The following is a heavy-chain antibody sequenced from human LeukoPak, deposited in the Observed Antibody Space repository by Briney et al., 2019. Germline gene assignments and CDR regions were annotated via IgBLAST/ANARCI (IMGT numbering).Heavy chain of an antibody. CDR2: INTNTGNP. J-gene: IGHJ5*02. Sequence: VASVKVSCKASGYTFTSYAMNWVRQAPGQGLEWMGWINTNTGNPTYAQGFTGRFVFSLDTSVSTAYLRISSLKAEDTAVYYCAREESSGWYSWFDPWGQGTLVTVSS. CDR1: GYTFTSYA. D-gene: IGHD6-19*01. CDR3: AREESSGWYSWFDP. V-gene: IGHV7-4-1*02.